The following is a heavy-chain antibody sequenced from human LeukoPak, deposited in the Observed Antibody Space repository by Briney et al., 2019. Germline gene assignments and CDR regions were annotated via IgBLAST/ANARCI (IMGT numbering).Heavy chain of an antibody. D-gene: IGHD3-10*01. CDR1: GYTFTSYD. V-gene: IGHV1-8*03. J-gene: IGHJ3*02. CDR2: MNPNSGNT. CDR3: ARDRVRVGNYYGSGSYYNHGAFDI. Sequence: ASVKVSCKASGYTFTSYDINWVRQATGQGLEWMGWMNPNSGNTGYAQKFQGRVTITRNTSISTAYMELSSLRSEDTAVYYCARDRVRVGNYYGSGSYYNHGAFDIWGQGTMVTVSS.